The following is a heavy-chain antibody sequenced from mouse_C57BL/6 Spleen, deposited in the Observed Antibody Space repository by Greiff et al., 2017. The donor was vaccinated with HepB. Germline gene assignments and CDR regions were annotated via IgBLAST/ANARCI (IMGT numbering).Heavy chain of an antibody. D-gene: IGHD1-1*01. Sequence: QVHVKQSGAELVKPGASVKISCKASGYAFSSYWMNWVKQRPGKGLEWIGQIYPGDGDTNYNGKFKGKATLTADKSSSTAYMQLSSLTSEDSAVYFCARRHGSSYAYFDYWGQGTTLTVSS. CDR3: ARRHGSSYAYFDY. CDR1: GYAFSSYW. J-gene: IGHJ2*01. V-gene: IGHV1-80*01. CDR2: IYPGDGDT.